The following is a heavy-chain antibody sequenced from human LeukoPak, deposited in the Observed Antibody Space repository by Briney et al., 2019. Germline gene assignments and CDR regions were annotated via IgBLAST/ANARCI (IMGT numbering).Heavy chain of an antibody. CDR2: IIPIFGTA. V-gene: IGHV1-69*05. CDR1: GGTFSSYA. D-gene: IGHD3-10*01. CDR3: ARKYYYGSDAFDI. Sequence: SVKVSCKASGGTFSSYAISWVRQAPGQGLEWMGGIIPIFGTASYAQKFQGRVTITTDESTSTAYMELSSLRSEDTAVYYCARKYYYGSDAFDIWGQGTMVTVSS. J-gene: IGHJ3*02.